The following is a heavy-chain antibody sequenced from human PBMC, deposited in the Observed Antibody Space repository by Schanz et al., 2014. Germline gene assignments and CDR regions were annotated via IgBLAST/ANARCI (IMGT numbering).Heavy chain of an antibody. D-gene: IGHD2-2*01. CDR3: AKSMYSTSWAFDF. CDR1: GFTVSSNY. V-gene: IGHV3-66*01. Sequence: PASGFTVSSNYMSWVRQAPGKGLEWVSVIYGGGITYYADSVKGRFTISRDSSRNTLYLQMNSLRAEDTAVYYCAKSMYSTSWAFDFWGQGTLVTVSS. J-gene: IGHJ4*02. CDR2: IYGGGIT.